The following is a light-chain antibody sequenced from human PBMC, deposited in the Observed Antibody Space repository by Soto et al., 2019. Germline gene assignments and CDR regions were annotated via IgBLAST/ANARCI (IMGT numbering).Light chain of an antibody. J-gene: IGKJ1*01. CDR1: QSVSAW. CDR2: KAS. Sequence: DIQITQSPSTLSASVGDRVAITCRTNQSVSAWLAWYQQKPGKAPKLLIYKASTLESGVPSRFSGSGTETEFTLTISSLQPDDFATYYCQEYNSFSRWTFGQGTKVEIK. CDR3: QEYNSFSRWT. V-gene: IGKV1-5*03.